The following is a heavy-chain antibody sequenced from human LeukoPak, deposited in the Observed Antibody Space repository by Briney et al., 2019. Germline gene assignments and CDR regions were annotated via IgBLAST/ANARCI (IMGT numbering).Heavy chain of an antibody. D-gene: IGHD3-10*01. CDR3: ARDPYGSIDY. V-gene: IGHV3-66*01. CDR1: GFSVSSNY. Sequence: GGSLRLSCAASGFSVSSNYMTWVRQAPGKGLEWLSVIYSDGSTYYAASVKGRFTISRDNAKNTVYLQMNSLRVEDTAVYYCARDPYGSIDYWGQGTLVTVSS. CDR2: IYSDGST. J-gene: IGHJ4*02.